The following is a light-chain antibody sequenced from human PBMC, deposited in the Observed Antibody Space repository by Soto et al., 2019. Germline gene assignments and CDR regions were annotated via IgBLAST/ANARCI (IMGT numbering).Light chain of an antibody. Sequence: QSALTQPRSVSGSPGQSVTISCTGSSSDVGGYNYVSWYQHRPGKAPKLMIYDVSKRPSGVPDRFSGSKSGNTASLTISGLQAEDDSDYYCCSYAGSYNYVFGTGTKLTVL. V-gene: IGLV2-11*01. CDR2: DVS. CDR1: SSDVGGYNY. J-gene: IGLJ1*01. CDR3: CSYAGSYNYV.